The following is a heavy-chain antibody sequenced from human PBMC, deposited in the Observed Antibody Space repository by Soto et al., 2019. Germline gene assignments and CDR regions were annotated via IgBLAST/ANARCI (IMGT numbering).Heavy chain of an antibody. D-gene: IGHD3-10*01. J-gene: IGHJ3*01. CDR2: IYWNDDT. Sequence: GSGPTLVNATQTLTLTCTFSGFSLTTSGVGVGWIRQPPGKALEWLALIYWNDDTRYSPSLKNRVTITTDTSKDQVVLTMTDMDPVDTATYYCARRLTVVPLAFDLWGQGTMVTVSS. CDR3: ARRLTVVPLAFDL. V-gene: IGHV2-5*01. CDR1: GFSLTTSGVG.